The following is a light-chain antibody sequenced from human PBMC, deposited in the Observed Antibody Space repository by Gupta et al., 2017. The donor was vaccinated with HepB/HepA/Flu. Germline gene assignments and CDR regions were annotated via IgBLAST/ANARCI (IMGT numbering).Light chain of an antibody. CDR3: QVWDNAIDHSV. J-gene: IGLJ3*02. V-gene: IGLV3-21*03. CDR2: DDR. Sequence: SYVLTQPPSLSVAPGKTARITCGRNNIGSKSVHWYQQRPGQDPVLVVDDDRTRPSGIPVRCSCSNSGNKATPNISRVEAGDEADDYCQVWDNAIDHSVFGGGTKLTVL. CDR1: NIGSKS.